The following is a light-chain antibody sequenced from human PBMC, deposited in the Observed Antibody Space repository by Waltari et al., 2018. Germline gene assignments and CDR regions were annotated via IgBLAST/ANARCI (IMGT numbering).Light chain of an antibody. V-gene: IGKV3-11*01. CDR1: QSVSSY. CDR2: NAS. CDR3: QQRSNWLT. Sequence: EIVLTQSPATLSLSPGERATLSCRASQSVSSYLAWYQQKPGQAPRLLNYNASNRATGIPARFSGSGAGTDFTLTISSLEPEDFAVYYCQQRSNWLTFGPGTKVDIK. J-gene: IGKJ3*01.